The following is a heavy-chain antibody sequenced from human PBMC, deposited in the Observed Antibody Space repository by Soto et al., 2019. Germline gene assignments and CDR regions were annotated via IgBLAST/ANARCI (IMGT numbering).Heavy chain of an antibody. CDR2: IYFSGST. D-gene: IGHD3-10*01. V-gene: IGHV4-59*08. J-gene: IGHJ4*02. CDR3: ARRYGGAVDY. Sequence: QVQLQESGPGLVKPSETLSLTCTVSGGSISNYDWSWIRQPPGKGLEWIGYIYFSGSTNYNPSLKSQVTLSVDTSKNQFSLKLSSVTAADTAVYYCARRYGGAVDYWGQGTLVTLSS. CDR1: GGSISNYD.